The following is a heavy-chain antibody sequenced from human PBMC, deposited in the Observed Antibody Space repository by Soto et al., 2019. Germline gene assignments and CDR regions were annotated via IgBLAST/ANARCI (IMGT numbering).Heavy chain of an antibody. V-gene: IGHV1-58*01. CDR2: IVVGSGNT. D-gene: IGHD1-7*01. CDR1: GFTFTSSA. Sequence: GASVKVSCKASGFTFTSSAVQWVRQARGQRLEWIGWIVVGSGNTNYAQKFRERVTITRDMSTSTAYMELSSLRSEDTAVYYCAASGNWNYDYYYGMDVWGQGTTVTVSS. J-gene: IGHJ6*02. CDR3: AASGNWNYDYYYGMDV.